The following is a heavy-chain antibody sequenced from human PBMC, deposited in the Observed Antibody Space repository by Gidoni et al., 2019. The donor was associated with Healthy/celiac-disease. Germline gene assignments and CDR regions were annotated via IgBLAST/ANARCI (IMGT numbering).Heavy chain of an antibody. CDR2: IMGSGGRT. V-gene: IGHV3-23*01. J-gene: IGHJ3*02. D-gene: IGHD3-3*01. CDR3: ASTQETYDFWSGTLAFDI. Sequence: LGWVSAIMGSGGRTDYADSVKGRFTISRDNSKTTLYLQMNILRAEDTAVYYCASTQETYDFWSGTLAFDIWGQGTMVTVSS.